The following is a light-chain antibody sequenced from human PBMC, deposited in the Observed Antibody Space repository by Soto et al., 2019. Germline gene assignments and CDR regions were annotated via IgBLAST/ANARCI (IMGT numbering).Light chain of an antibody. CDR3: SSYTSSSVV. J-gene: IGLJ2*01. Sequence: QSALTQPASVSGSPGQSITISCTGTSSDVGGYNYVSWYQQYPGKAPKLIIYEVSNRPSGVSNRFSGSKSGNTASLTISGLQAEDEADYYCSSYTSSSVVFGGGTKVTVL. CDR1: SSDVGGYNY. V-gene: IGLV2-14*01. CDR2: EVS.